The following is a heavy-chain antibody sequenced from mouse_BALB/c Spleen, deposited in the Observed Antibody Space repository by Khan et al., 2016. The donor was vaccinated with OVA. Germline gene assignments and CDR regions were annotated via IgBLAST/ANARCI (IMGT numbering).Heavy chain of an antibody. Sequence: EVELVESGPGLVKPSQSLSLTCTVTGYSITSGYAWNWIRQFPGNKLEWMGYISYSGVTSYTPSLKSRISITRDTSKNHFFLQLNSVTTEDTATYDCARENYYGYYFDYWGQGTTLTVSS. CDR1: GYSITSGYA. J-gene: IGHJ2*01. V-gene: IGHV3-2*02. CDR2: ISYSGVT. D-gene: IGHD1-1*01. CDR3: ARENYYGYYFDY.